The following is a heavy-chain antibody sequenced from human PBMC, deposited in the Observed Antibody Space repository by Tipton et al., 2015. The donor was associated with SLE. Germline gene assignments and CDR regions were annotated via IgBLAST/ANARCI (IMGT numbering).Heavy chain of an antibody. CDR3: ARRGSNYPLGYFDY. V-gene: IGHV4-59*08. CDR1: GGAISSNY. D-gene: IGHD4-11*01. J-gene: IGHJ4*02. Sequence: PGLVKPSETLSLTCNVSGGAISSNYWSWIRQPPGKGLEWIGYIYYSGSTNYNPSLKSRVTISVDTSKNQFSLKLSSVTAADTAVYYCARRGSNYPLGYFDYWGQGTLVTVSS. CDR2: IYYSGST.